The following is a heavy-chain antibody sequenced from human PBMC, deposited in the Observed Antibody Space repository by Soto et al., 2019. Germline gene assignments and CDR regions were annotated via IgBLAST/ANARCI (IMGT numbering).Heavy chain of an antibody. CDR2: IYYSGST. CDR1: GGSISSYY. J-gene: IGHJ4*02. Sequence: ETLSLTCTVSGGSISSYYWSWIRQPPGKGLEWIGYIYYSGSTNYNPSLKSRVTISVDTSKNQFSLKLSSVTAADTAVYYCARHGRRGTGWLLLYYFDYWGQGTLVTVSS. CDR3: ARHGRRGTGWLLLYYFDY. V-gene: IGHV4-59*08. D-gene: IGHD2-21*01.